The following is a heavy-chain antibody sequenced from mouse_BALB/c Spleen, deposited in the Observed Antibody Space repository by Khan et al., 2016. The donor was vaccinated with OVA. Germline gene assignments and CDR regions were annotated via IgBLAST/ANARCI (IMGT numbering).Heavy chain of an antibody. CDR2: ISSGGDYT. J-gene: IGHJ3*01. CDR3: ASHLTGSFAY. CDR1: GFTFSSYS. D-gene: IGHD4-1*01. V-gene: IGHV5-6*01. Sequence: EVQVVESGGDLVKPGGSLKLSCAASGFTFSSYSMSWVRQTPDKRLEWVASISSGGDYTYYPDIVKGRFTISRDNAKNTLYLQRSSLKSEDTAMYYCASHLTGSFAYWGQGTLVTVSA.